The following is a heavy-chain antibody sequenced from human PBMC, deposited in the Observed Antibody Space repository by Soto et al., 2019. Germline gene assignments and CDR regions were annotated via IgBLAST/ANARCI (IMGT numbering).Heavy chain of an antibody. CDR1: GSTFTGYY. CDR2: INPNSGGT. CDR3: GAEYCSGGGCNIEVPLDYGMDV. J-gene: IGHJ6*02. D-gene: IGHD2-15*01. Sequence: GASVKVSCKASGSTFTGYYMHWVRQAPGQGLEWMGWINPNSGGTNYAQKFQGRVTMTRDTSISTAYMELSRLRSDDTAVYYCGAEYCSGGGCNIEVPLDYGMDVWGQGTTVTVSS. V-gene: IGHV1-2*02.